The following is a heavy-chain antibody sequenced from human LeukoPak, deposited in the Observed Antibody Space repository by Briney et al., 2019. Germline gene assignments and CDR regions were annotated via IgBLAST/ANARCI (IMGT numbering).Heavy chain of an antibody. CDR3: VRDPVDY. Sequence: PGGSLRLSCAASGFTFSSYAMSWVRQAPGKGLEWVASIKQDASDKYYVDSVKGRFTISRDNAKNSLFLQMISLRAEDTALYYCVRDPVDYWGQGILVTVSS. V-gene: IGHV3-7*01. CDR1: GFTFSSYA. CDR2: IKQDASDK. J-gene: IGHJ4*02.